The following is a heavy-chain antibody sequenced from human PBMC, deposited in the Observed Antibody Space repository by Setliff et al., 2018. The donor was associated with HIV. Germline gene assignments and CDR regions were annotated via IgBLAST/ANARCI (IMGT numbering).Heavy chain of an antibody. V-gene: IGHV4-34*01. CDR3: ARGGFTGVTTHFQH. J-gene: IGHJ1*01. Sequence: SETLSLTCAVFGGSFSGYYWSWIRQPPGKGLEWIGEINHSGSTDYNPSLKSRVTISVDTSKNQFSLKLSSVTAADTAVYYCARGGFTGVTTHFQHWGRGTLVTGLL. D-gene: IGHD4-17*01. CDR2: INHSGST. CDR1: GGSFSGYY.